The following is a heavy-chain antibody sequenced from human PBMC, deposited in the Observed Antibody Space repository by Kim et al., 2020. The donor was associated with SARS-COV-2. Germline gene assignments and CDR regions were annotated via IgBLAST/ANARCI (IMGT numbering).Heavy chain of an antibody. J-gene: IGHJ5*02. D-gene: IGHD2-8*02. CDR1: GYTFTSYA. V-gene: IGHV7-4-1*02. CDR2: INTNTGNL. Sequence: ASVKVSCKASGYTFTSYAMNWVRQAPGQGLEWMGWINTNTGNLTYAQGFTGRFVFSLDTSVSTAYLQISSLKAEDTAVYYCAGGGVLVVSQFDPWGQGTLVTVSS. CDR3: AGGGVLVVSQFDP.